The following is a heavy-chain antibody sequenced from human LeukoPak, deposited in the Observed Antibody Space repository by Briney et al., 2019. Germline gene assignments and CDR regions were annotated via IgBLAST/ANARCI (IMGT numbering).Heavy chain of an antibody. V-gene: IGHV3-30-3*01. Sequence: PGRSLRLSCAASGFTVSSYAMHWVRQAPGKGLEWVAVISYDGSNKYYADSVKGRFTISRDNSKNTLYLQMNSLRAEDTAVYYCARDTNWFDPWGQGTLVTVSS. CDR1: GFTVSSYA. CDR3: ARDTNWFDP. CDR2: ISYDGSNK. J-gene: IGHJ5*02.